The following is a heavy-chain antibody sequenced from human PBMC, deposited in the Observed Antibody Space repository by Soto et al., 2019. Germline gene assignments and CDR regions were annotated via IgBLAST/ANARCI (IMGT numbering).Heavy chain of an antibody. J-gene: IGHJ4*02. D-gene: IGHD3-3*01. CDR2: ISSSGSTI. V-gene: IGHV3-11*01. CDR1: GFTFSDYY. Sequence: PGGSLRLSCADSGFTFSDYYMSWIRQAPGKGLEWVSYISSSGSTIYYADSVKGRFTISRDNAKNSLYLQMNRRRAEDTAWYYCARPRYYDFWSGYFSYWGQGTLVTVSS. CDR3: ARPRYYDFWSGYFSY.